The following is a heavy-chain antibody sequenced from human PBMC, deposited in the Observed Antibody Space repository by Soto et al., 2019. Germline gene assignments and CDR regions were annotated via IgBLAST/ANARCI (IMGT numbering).Heavy chain of an antibody. CDR2: IYYSGST. V-gene: IGHV4-28*01. CDR3: ARINPGAGHYYDMDV. D-gene: IGHD3-10*01. J-gene: IGHJ6*02. CDR1: GYSISSSNW. Sequence: QVQLQESGPGLVKPSDTLSLTCAVSGYSISSSNWWGWTRQPPGKGLEWIGYIYYSGSTYYNPSLKSRVTMSVDTSKNQFSLRLSSVTAVDTAVYYCARINPGAGHYYDMDVWGQGTTVTVSS.